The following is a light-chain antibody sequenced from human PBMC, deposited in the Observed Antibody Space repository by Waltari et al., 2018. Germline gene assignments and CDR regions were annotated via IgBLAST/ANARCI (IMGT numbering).Light chain of an antibody. Sequence: EIVLTQSPGTLSLSPGERATLSCRASQSVGSSDLAWYQQKPGQAPRLLIYGAASRATGIPDRFSGSGSGTDFTLTISRLEPEDFAVYYCQQYDNSLWTFGQGTKVEI. CDR3: QQYDNSLWT. V-gene: IGKV3-20*01. CDR1: QSVGSSD. CDR2: GAA. J-gene: IGKJ1*01.